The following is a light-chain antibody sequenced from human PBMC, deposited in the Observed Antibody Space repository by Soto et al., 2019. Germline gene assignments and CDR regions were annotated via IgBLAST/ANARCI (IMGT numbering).Light chain of an antibody. CDR3: QQYNNYSWT. V-gene: IGKV1-5*03. Sequence: DIQLTQSPSTLSASVGDRVIITFRASQSPSGWLAWYQQKPGKAPKLLIYKASTLQSGVPSRFSGSGSGTAFTLTSSSLQPDDFATYYCQQYNNYSWTFGQGTKVEIK. CDR2: KAS. CDR1: QSPSGW. J-gene: IGKJ1*01.